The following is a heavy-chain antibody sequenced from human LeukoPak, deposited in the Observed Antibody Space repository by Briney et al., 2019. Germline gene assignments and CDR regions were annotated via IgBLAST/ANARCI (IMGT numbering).Heavy chain of an antibody. V-gene: IGHV1-2*06. J-gene: IGHJ5*02. Sequence: GASVKVSCKSSGYTFTRHYLHWVRQAPGQGLEWVGLINPTGTSSWSAQKFQGRVTMTRGTSISTAYMELSRLRSDDTAVYYCASFEILTASSTYNWFDPWGQGTLVTVSS. CDR1: GYTFTRHY. CDR3: ASFEILTASSTYNWFDP. CDR2: INPTGTSS. D-gene: IGHD3-9*01.